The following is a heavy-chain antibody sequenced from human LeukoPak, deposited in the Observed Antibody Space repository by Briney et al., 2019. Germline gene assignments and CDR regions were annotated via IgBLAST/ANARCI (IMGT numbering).Heavy chain of an antibody. Sequence: GGSLRLSCAASGFTFSSYSMHWVRQAPGKGLEWVSSITSSSAYIYYADSVKGRFTISRDNAKNSLYLQMNSLRAEDTAVYYCARGSAGATRVAYWGQGTLITVSS. CDR1: GFTFSSYS. D-gene: IGHD1-26*01. CDR2: ITSSSAYI. CDR3: ARGSAGATRVAY. V-gene: IGHV3-21*06. J-gene: IGHJ4*02.